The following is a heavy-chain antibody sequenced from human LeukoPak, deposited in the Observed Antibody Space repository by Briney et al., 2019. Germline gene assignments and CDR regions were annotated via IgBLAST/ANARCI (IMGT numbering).Heavy chain of an antibody. Sequence: SETLSLTCTVSGGSISSYYWSWIRQPAGKGLEWIGRIYTSGSTNYNPSLKSRVTISVDTSKNQFSLKLSSVTAVDTAVYYCARDAGRPPRITIFGVVPGAFDIWGQGTMVTVSS. CDR2: IYTSGST. CDR3: ARDAGRPPRITIFGVVPGAFDI. V-gene: IGHV4-4*07. D-gene: IGHD3-3*01. J-gene: IGHJ3*02. CDR1: GGSISSYY.